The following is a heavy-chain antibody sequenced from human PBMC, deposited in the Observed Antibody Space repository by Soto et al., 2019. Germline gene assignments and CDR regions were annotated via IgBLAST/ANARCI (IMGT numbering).Heavy chain of an antibody. CDR1: GFIFGTYC. Sequence: QVQLVESGGGVVQPGRSLRLSCSASGFIFGTYCMDWVRQAPGKGLEWVALISYDGNKEFYADSVKGRFTISRDNSRNTLYLHMNSLKPEDTAMYYCAKATETSVYYYYFYGLDVWGLGTTVSVSS. V-gene: IGHV3-30*18. J-gene: IGHJ6*02. CDR3: AKATETSVYYYYFYGLDV. CDR2: ISYDGNKE. D-gene: IGHD1-1*01.